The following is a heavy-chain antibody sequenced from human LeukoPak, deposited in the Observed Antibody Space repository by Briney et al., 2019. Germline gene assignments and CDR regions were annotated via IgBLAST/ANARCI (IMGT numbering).Heavy chain of an antibody. Sequence: PGGSLRLSCAASGFTFSSYWMSWVRQAPGKGLEWVANIKQGGSEKYYVDSVKGRFTISRDNAKNSLYLQMNSLRAEDTAVYYCARDRHYYDSSGYHAFDIWGQGTMVTVSS. CDR1: GFTFSSYW. CDR3: ARDRHYYDSSGYHAFDI. V-gene: IGHV3-7*01. J-gene: IGHJ3*02. CDR2: IKQGGSEK. D-gene: IGHD3-22*01.